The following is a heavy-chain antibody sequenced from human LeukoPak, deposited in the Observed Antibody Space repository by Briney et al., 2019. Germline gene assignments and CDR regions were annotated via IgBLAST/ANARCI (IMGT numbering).Heavy chain of an antibody. CDR2: INHSGST. Sequence: SETLSLTCAVYGGSFSGYYWSWIRQPPGKGLEWIGEINHSGSTNYNPSLKSRVTISVDTSKNQSSLKLSSVTAADTAAYYCARGGGSSTSCYFCYYYGMDVWGKGTTVTVSS. CDR3: ARGGGSSTSCYFCYYYGMDV. D-gene: IGHD2-2*01. V-gene: IGHV4-34*01. J-gene: IGHJ6*04. CDR1: GGSFSGYY.